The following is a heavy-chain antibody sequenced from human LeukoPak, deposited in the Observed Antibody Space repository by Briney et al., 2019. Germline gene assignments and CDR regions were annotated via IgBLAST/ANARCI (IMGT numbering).Heavy chain of an antibody. J-gene: IGHJ6*02. CDR3: ARDQIAAAGTELGEYYYYGMDV. D-gene: IGHD6-13*01. CDR2: ISYSGPHM. V-gene: IGHV3-21*01. CDR1: GFAFSRYS. Sequence: PGGSLRLSCAASGFAFSRYSMNWVRQAPGKGLEWVSSISYSGPHMFYADSVRGRFTIPRDNAENSLFLRMNSLRAEDTAVYYCARDQIAAAGTELGEYYYYGMDVWGQGTTVTVSS.